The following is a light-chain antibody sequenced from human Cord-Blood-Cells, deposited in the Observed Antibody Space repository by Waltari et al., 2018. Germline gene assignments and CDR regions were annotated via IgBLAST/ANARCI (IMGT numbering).Light chain of an antibody. V-gene: IGLV2-14*01. CDR2: EVS. CDR3: SSYTSSSTLV. Sequence: QSALTQPASVSGSPGQSITTSCTGTSSDVGGYNHVPWYQQHPGKAPKLMIYEVSNRPSGVSNRFSGSKSGNTASLTISGLQAEDEADYYCSSYTSSSTLVFGTGTKVTVL. CDR1: SSDVGGYNH. J-gene: IGLJ1*01.